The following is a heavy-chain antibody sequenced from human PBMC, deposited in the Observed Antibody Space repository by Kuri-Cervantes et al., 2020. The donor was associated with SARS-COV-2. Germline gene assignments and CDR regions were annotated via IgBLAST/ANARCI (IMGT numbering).Heavy chain of an antibody. CDR1: GFTFSDYY. CDR3: ARDRTVTTDYGMDV. Sequence: GESLKISCAASGFTFSDYYMSWIRQAPGKGLEWVSYISSSSSYTNYADSVKGRFTISRDNAKNSLYLQMNSLRAEDTAVYYFARDRTVTTDYGMDVWGQGPTVTVSS. CDR2: ISSSSSYT. J-gene: IGHJ6*02. D-gene: IGHD4-17*01. V-gene: IGHV3-11*06.